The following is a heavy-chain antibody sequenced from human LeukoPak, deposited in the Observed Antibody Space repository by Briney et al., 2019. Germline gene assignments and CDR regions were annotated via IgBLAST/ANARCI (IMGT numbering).Heavy chain of an antibody. J-gene: IGHJ4*02. V-gene: IGHV4-59*12. CDR3: ARNSGWIDF. Sequence: SETLSLTCTVSGGSISSYYWSWIRQPPGKGLEWIGYIYYSGSTNYNPSLKSRVTISVDTSKNQFSLKLNSVTPEDTAVYYCARNSGWIDFWGQGTLVTVSS. D-gene: IGHD6-19*01. CDR1: GGSISSYY. CDR2: IYYSGST.